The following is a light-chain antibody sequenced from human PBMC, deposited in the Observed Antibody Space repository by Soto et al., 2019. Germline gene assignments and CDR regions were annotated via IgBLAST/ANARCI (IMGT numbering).Light chain of an antibody. Sequence: ILMTQSPSSLTAFVGDRVTITCRAIQDIGNFLAWYQQKPGKVPKLLIYAASTLQSGVPSRFSGSGSGTDFTLTISSLQPEDVATYYCQKCKVAPFTFGGGTKVEIK. V-gene: IGKV1-27*01. CDR2: AAS. CDR1: QDIGNF. CDR3: QKCKVAPFT. J-gene: IGKJ4*01.